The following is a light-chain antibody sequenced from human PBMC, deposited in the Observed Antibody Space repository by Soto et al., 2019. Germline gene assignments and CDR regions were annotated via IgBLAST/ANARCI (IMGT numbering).Light chain of an antibody. Sequence: EIVLTQSPATLSSSPGERATLSCRASLSVSGSLAWYQQKPGQAPRLLIYDVSNRAAGIPARFSGSGSGTDFTLTITSLESEDFAVYYCQQGSSWPRGTFGQGTKLEIK. V-gene: IGKV3-11*01. J-gene: IGKJ2*02. CDR2: DVS. CDR1: LSVSGS. CDR3: QQGSSWPRGT.